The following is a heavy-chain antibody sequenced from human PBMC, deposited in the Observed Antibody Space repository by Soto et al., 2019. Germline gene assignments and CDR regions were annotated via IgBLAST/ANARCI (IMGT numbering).Heavy chain of an antibody. CDR1: GGTFREYA. V-gene: IGHV1-69*06. Sequence: QVQLVQSGAEVKKPGSAVKVSCKTSGGTFREYAISWVRQAPGQGLEWLGGIIPIFGTINYAQNFQGRVTISADKSTSTAYMEWRSLRAGDTAVYYCGRGYCTSTTCEDYYVMDVWGQGTTVTVSS. D-gene: IGHD2-2*01. J-gene: IGHJ6*02. CDR2: IIPIFGTI. CDR3: GRGYCTSTTCEDYYVMDV.